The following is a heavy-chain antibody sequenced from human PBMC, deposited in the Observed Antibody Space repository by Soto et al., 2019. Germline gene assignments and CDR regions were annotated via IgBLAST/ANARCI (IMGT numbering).Heavy chain of an antibody. J-gene: IGHJ4*02. Sequence: ASETLSLTCAVYRGSFNDHYWSWIRQALGKGLEWIGEINHSGSTNYNPSLKSRVTISVDTSKSQFSLEVTSVTAADTAVYYCARGGFSLIFGVVNFDYWGRGTLVTVSS. D-gene: IGHD3-3*01. CDR1: RGSFNDHY. CDR2: INHSGST. V-gene: IGHV4-34*01. CDR3: ARGGFSLIFGVVNFDY.